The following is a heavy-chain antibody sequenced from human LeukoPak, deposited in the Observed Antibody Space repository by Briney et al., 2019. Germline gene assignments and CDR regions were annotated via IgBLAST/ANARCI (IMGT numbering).Heavy chain of an antibody. D-gene: IGHD6-13*01. CDR1: RFNFSSYS. CDR3: ARVSAAAGTVPDDY. J-gene: IGHJ4*02. V-gene: IGHV3-21*01. Sequence: PGGSLRLSCAAFRFNFSSYSINWVRQAPGKGLEWVSSISSSSTYIYYADSMKGRFTISRDNAKNSLYLQMNSLRAEDTAAYYCARVSAAAGTVPDDYWGQGTLVTVSS. CDR2: ISSSSTYI.